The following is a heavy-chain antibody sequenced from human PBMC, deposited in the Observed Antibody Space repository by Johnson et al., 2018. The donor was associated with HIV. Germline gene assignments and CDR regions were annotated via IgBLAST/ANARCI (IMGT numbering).Heavy chain of an antibody. V-gene: IGHV3-30*19. D-gene: IGHD3-22*01. CDR1: GFTFSSYG. Sequence: QVQLVESGGGVVQPGRSLRLSCAASGFTFSSYGMHWVRQAPGKGLEWVAVISYDGSNEYYADSVKGRFTISRDNSKNTLYLQMNSLRAEDTAVYYCAREDYHYDGSDHVLGAVDIWGQGTMVTVAS. CDR2: ISYDGSNE. J-gene: IGHJ3*02. CDR3: AREDYHYDGSDHVLGAVDI.